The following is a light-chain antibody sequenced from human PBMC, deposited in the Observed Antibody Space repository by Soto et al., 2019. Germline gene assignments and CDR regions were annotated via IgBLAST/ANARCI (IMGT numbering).Light chain of an antibody. CDR3: QVWDIRSDHPGV. CDR1: NIGSKS. CDR2: YDS. V-gene: IGLV3-21*04. Sequence: SYELTQPPSVSVAPGKTARITCGGNNIGSKSVHWYQQKPGQAPVLVIYYDSDRPSGIPERFSGSNSGNTATLTISRVEAGDEAYYYCQVWDIRSDHPGVFGGGTKLTVL. J-gene: IGLJ2*01.